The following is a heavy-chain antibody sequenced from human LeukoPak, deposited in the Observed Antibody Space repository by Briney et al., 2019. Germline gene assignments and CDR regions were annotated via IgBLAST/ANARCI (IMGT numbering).Heavy chain of an antibody. D-gene: IGHD3-9*01. V-gene: IGHV4-59*08. CDR3: ARLPYDILTESPQGDY. CDR1: GGPISSYY. J-gene: IGHJ4*02. CDR2: IYYSGST. Sequence: SETLSLTCTVSGGPISSYYWSWIRQPPGKGLEWIGYIYYSGSTNYNPSLKSRVTISVDTSKNQFSLKLSSVTAADTAVYYCARLPYDILTESPQGDYWGQGTLVTVSS.